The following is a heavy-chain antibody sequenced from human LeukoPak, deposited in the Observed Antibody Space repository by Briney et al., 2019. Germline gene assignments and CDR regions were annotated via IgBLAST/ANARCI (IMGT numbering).Heavy chain of an antibody. J-gene: IGHJ4*02. Sequence: SETLSLTCTVSGGSISSSSYYWGWIRQPPGKGLEWIGSIYYSGSTYYNPSLKSRVTISVDTSKNQFSLKLSPVTAADTAVYYCARHPNWNYYFDYWGQGTLVTVSS. CDR1: GGSISSSSYY. V-gene: IGHV4-39*01. D-gene: IGHD1-7*01. CDR2: IYYSGST. CDR3: ARHPNWNYYFDY.